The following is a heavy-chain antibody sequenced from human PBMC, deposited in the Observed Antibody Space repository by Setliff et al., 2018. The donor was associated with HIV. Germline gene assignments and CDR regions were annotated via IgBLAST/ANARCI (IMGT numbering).Heavy chain of an antibody. CDR1: GGSVSTTSYS. V-gene: IGHV4-39*01. Sequence: SETLSLTCTVSGGSVSTTSYSWGWIRQPPGKGLEWIGSIYYSWSTSYNPSLKSQVTISVDTSKNQFSLRVNSVTAADTAVYYCARQRKLNTAMAYDFDYWGQGTLVTVSS. CDR3: ARQRKLNTAMAYDFDY. J-gene: IGHJ4*02. CDR2: IYYSWST. D-gene: IGHD5-18*01.